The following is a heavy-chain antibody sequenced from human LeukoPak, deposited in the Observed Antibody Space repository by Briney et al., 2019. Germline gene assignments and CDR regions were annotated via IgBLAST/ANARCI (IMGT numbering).Heavy chain of an antibody. Sequence: SETLSLTCTVSGGSISSSSYYWGWIRQPPGKGLEWIGSIYYSGSTYYNPSLKSQVTISVDTSKNQFSLKLSSVTAADTAVYYCARRSMVRGVILFDYWGQGTLVTVSS. CDR1: GGSISSSSYY. CDR3: ARRSMVRGVILFDY. V-gene: IGHV4-39*01. D-gene: IGHD3-10*01. J-gene: IGHJ4*02. CDR2: IYYSGST.